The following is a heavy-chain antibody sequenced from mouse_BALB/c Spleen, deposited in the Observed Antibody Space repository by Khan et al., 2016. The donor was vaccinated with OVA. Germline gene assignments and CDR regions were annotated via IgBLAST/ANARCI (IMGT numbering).Heavy chain of an antibody. CDR2: ISDLAYTF. D-gene: IGHD1-2*01. J-gene: IGHJ3*01. CDR3: ARGGGTAPFAY. CDR1: GFTFSDYG. V-gene: IGHV5-15*02. Sequence: EVELVESGGGLVQPGGSRKLSCAASGFTFSDYGMAWVRQAPGKGPEWVAFISDLAYTFYYADTVTGRFTLSRENAKNTLYLEMCSLRAGDTAMYYGARGGGTAPFAYWGQGTLVTVSA.